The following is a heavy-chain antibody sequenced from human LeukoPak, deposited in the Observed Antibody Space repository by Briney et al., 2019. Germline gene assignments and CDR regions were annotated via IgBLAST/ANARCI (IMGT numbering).Heavy chain of an antibody. CDR2: ISPHSGDT. CDR3: ARGSRGITGTTWH. J-gene: IGHJ4*02. V-gene: IGHV1-18*01. CDR1: GYTFTSYA. Sequence: ASVKVSCKTSGYTFTSYAITWVRQAPGQGLEWMGWISPHSGDTNYARKFQGRVTITADTSTTTAYMELRSLRFDDTAVYYCARGSRGITGTTWHWGQGTLVTVSS. D-gene: IGHD1-7*01.